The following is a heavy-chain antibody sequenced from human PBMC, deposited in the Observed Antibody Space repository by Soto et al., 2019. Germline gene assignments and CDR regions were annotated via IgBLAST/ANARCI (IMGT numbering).Heavy chain of an antibody. Sequence: GGSLRLSCAASGFTFSSYEMNWVRQAPGKGLEWVSYISSSGSTIYYADSVKGRFTISRDNAKNSLYLQMNSLRAEDTAVYYCAKHLEYTPSDGMDVWGQGTTVTVSS. CDR2: ISSSGSTI. J-gene: IGHJ6*02. CDR3: AKHLEYTPSDGMDV. D-gene: IGHD2-2*02. V-gene: IGHV3-48*03. CDR1: GFTFSSYE.